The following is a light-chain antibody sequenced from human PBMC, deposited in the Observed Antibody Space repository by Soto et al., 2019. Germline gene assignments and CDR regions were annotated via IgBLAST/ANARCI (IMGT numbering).Light chain of an antibody. CDR1: QRLYYSPNKKSS. CDR2: WSS. J-gene: IGKJ3*01. Sequence: DIVMTQSPDALGVSLGERATINCKSSQRLYYSPNKKSSLAWYQQKPGQPPKLLISWSSTRESGVPDRFSGSGSGTDFTLTINSLQAEDVAVYYCQQYFSTLLTFGPGTKVDIK. V-gene: IGKV4-1*01. CDR3: QQYFSTLLT.